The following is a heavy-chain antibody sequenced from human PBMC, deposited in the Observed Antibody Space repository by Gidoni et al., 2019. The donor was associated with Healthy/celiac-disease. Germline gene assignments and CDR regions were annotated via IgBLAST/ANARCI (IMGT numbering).Heavy chain of an antibody. CDR2: ISGSGGST. V-gene: IGHV3-23*01. J-gene: IGHJ6*02. D-gene: IGHD3-3*01. CDR3: AKDLDFWSGYYYYGMDV. CDR1: GFTFSSYA. Sequence: EVQLLESGGGLVQPGGSLRLSCAASGFTFSSYAMSWVRQAPGKGLEWVSAISGSGGSTYYADSVKGRFTISRDNSKNTLYLQMNSLRAEDTAVYYGAKDLDFWSGYYYYGMDVWGQGTTVTVSS.